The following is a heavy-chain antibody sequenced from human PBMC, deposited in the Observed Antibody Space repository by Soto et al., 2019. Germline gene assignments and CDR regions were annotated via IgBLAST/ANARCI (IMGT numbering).Heavy chain of an antibody. V-gene: IGHV5-51*01. CDR3: AIGAAMVQDYYYYGMDV. Sequence: EVQLVQSGAEVKKPGESLKISCKGSVYSFTSYWIGWVRQMPGKGLEWMGIIYPGDSDTRYSPSFQGQVTISADKSISTAYLQWSSLKASDTAMYYCAIGAAMVQDYYYYGMDVWGQGTTVTVSS. J-gene: IGHJ6*02. CDR1: VYSFTSYW. D-gene: IGHD5-18*01. CDR2: IYPGDSDT.